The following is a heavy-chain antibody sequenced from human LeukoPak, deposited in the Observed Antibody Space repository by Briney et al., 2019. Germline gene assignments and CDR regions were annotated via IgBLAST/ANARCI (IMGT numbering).Heavy chain of an antibody. Sequence: GGSLRLSCVASGFIFSDYWMSWVRQAPGKGLEWVANIKLDGSEKNYVDSVKGRFTISRDNTKNSLYLQMNSLRVEDTAVFYCARDQYDTWSRRGNFDSWGQGTLVIVSS. V-gene: IGHV3-7*03. J-gene: IGHJ4*02. CDR1: GFIFSDYW. CDR3: ARDQYDTWSRRGNFDS. CDR2: IKLDGSEK. D-gene: IGHD3-3*01.